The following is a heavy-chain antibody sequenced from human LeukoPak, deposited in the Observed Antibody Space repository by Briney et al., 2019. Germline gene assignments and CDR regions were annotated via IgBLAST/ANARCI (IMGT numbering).Heavy chain of an antibody. D-gene: IGHD6-13*01. Sequence: GGSLSLSCAASGFTFSSYAMHWVRQAPGKGPEWVTDIARDGKDKHDADSVKGRFTISRDNSKNALYLQMNSLRTEDTAVYYCARDVAAAAGYYFDYWGQGTLVTVSS. CDR2: IARDGKDK. V-gene: IGHV3-30*04. CDR1: GFTFSSYA. CDR3: ARDVAAAAGYYFDY. J-gene: IGHJ4*02.